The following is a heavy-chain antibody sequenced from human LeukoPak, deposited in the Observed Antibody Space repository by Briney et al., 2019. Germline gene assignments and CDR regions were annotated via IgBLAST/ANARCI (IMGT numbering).Heavy chain of an antibody. Sequence: GGSLRPSCAASGFTFSTYWMSWVRQAPGKGLEWVANIKKDGSEKYYLDSAKGRFTISRDNAKNSLYLQMNSLRAEDTAVYYCARDRAVGGTVLDIWGQGTMVTVSS. CDR3: ARDRAVGGTVLDI. V-gene: IGHV3-7*01. CDR2: IKKDGSEK. CDR1: GFTFSTYW. D-gene: IGHD6-19*01. J-gene: IGHJ3*02.